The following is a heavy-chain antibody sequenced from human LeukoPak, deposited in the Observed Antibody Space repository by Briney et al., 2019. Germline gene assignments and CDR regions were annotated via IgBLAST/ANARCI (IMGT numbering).Heavy chain of an antibody. CDR1: GGSFSGYY. Sequence: PSETLSLTRAVYGGSFSGYYWSWIRQPPGKGLEWIGEINHSGSTNYNPSLKSRVTISVDTSKNQFSLKLSSVTAADTAVYYCARSYDFWRKYNNWFDPWGQGTPVTVSS. V-gene: IGHV4-34*01. CDR2: INHSGST. D-gene: IGHD3-3*01. J-gene: IGHJ5*02. CDR3: ARSYDFWRKYNNWFDP.